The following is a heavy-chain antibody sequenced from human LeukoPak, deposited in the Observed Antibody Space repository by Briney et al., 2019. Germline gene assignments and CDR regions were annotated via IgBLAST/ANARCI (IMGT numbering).Heavy chain of an antibody. CDR3: ARGIEWELLGGY. D-gene: IGHD1-26*01. CDR1: GFTFSSYA. J-gene: IGHJ4*02. V-gene: IGHV3-30-3*01. CDR2: ISYDGSNK. Sequence: GGSLRLSCAASGFTFSSYAMHWVRQAPGKGLEWVAVISYDGSNKYYADSVKGRFTISRDNSKNTLYLQMNSLRAEDTAVYYCARGIEWELLGGYWGQGTLVTVSS.